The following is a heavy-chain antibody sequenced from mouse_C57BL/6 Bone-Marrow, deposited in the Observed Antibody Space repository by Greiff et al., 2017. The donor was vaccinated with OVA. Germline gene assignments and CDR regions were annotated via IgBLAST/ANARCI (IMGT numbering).Heavy chain of an antibody. V-gene: IGHV1-59*01. CDR1: GYTFTSYW. CDR2: IDPYDSYT. D-gene: IGHD1-1*01. CDR3: SRGEAYLLLQSDWYFDF. Sequence: VQLQQPGAELVRPGTSVKLSCKASGYTFTSYWMHWVKQRPGQGLEWIGVIDPYDSYTNYNEKFKGKATLTVDKSSRTAYMQLSSLTSEDSAVDYCSRGEAYLLLQSDWYFDFWGTGTTVTVSS. J-gene: IGHJ1*03.